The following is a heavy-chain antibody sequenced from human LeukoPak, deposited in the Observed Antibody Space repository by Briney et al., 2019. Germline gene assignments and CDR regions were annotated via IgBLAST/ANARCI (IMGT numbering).Heavy chain of an antibody. CDR3: ARGRSFSSWHYYGMDV. D-gene: IGHD6-13*01. J-gene: IGHJ6*02. Sequence: GASVKVSCKASGYTSTSYGINWVRQATGQGLEWMGWMNPNSGNTGYAQKFQGRVTMTRNTSISTAYMELSSLRSEDTAVYYCARGRSFSSWHYYGMDVWGQGTTVTVSS. V-gene: IGHV1-8*02. CDR2: MNPNSGNT. CDR1: GYTSTSYG.